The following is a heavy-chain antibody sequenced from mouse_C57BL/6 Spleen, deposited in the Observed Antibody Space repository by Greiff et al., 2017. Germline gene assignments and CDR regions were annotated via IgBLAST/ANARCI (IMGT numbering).Heavy chain of an antibody. CDR2: ISYSGST. V-gene: IGHV3-8*01. CDR3: ARIITTVHWYFDV. Sequence: EVMLVESGPGLAKPSQTLSLTCSVTGYSITSDYWNWIRKFPGNKLEYTGYISYSGSTYYNPSLKSRISITRDTSKNQYYLQLNSVTTEDTATYYCARIITTVHWYFDVWGTGTTVTVSS. D-gene: IGHD1-1*01. J-gene: IGHJ1*03. CDR1: GYSITSDY.